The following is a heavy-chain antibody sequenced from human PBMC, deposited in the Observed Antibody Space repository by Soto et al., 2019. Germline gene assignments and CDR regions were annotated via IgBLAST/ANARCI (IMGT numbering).Heavy chain of an antibody. J-gene: IGHJ5*02. V-gene: IGHV3-23*01. CDR1: GFTFSSYA. CDR2: ISGTGSST. Sequence: GGSLRLSCATSGFTFSSYAMNWVRQAPGKGLEWVSAISGTGSSTYYVDSVKGRFTISRDNSKNTLYLQMNSLRAEDTAVYYCARVPYCSSSGCYSWFDPWGQGTLVTSPQ. D-gene: IGHD2-2*01. CDR3: ARVPYCSSSGCYSWFDP.